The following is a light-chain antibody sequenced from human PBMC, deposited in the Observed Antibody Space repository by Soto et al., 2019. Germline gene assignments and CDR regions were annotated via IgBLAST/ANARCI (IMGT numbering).Light chain of an antibody. V-gene: IGKV3-11*01. Sequence: EIVLTQSPDILSLSPGERATLSCRASQSAGTYLACYQQKPGQPPRLLIYDASKRATGIPARLSGSGSGTDFTLTISSLEPEDFALYYCQQRSLWIPTFGGGTKVEI. J-gene: IGKJ4*01. CDR1: QSAGTY. CDR3: QQRSLWIPT. CDR2: DAS.